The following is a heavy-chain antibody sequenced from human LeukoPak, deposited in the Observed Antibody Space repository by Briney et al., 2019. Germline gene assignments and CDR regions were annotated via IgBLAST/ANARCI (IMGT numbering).Heavy chain of an antibody. CDR1: GFTFSSYW. CDR3: ARAAFGFYFDY. Sequence: GGFLRLSCAASGFTFSSYWMSWVRQAPGKGLEWVANIKQDGSEKYYVDSVKGRFTISRDNAKNSLYLQMNSLRAEDTAVYYCARAAFGFYFDYWGQGTLVTVSS. J-gene: IGHJ4*02. D-gene: IGHD3-10*01. V-gene: IGHV3-7*01. CDR2: IKQDGSEK.